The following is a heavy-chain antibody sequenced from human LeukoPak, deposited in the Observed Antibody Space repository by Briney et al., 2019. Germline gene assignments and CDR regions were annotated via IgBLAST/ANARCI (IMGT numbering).Heavy chain of an antibody. J-gene: IGHJ4*02. CDR2: IYYSGST. D-gene: IGHD5-18*01. CDR1: GGSFSGYY. V-gene: IGHV4-59*01. Sequence: PSETLSLTCAVYGGSFSGYYWSWIRQPPGKGLEWIGYIYYSGSTNYNPSLKSRVTISVDTSKNQFSLKLSSVTAADTAVYYCARALRGYSYGYSPNFDYWGQGTLVTVSS. CDR3: ARALRGYSYGYSPNFDY.